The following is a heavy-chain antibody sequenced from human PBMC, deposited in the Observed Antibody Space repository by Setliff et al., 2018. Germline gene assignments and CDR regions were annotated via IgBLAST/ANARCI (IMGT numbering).Heavy chain of an antibody. CDR1: GGSISSRSYY. CDR2: IYYSGST. CDR3: ARVPSYGSGSYYYNYYGMDV. J-gene: IGHJ6*02. Sequence: PSETLSLTCTVSGGSISSRSYYWGWIRQPPGKGLEWIGSIYYSGSTYYKPSLKSRVTISVDTSKNQFSLKLSSVTAADTAVYYCARVPSYGSGSYYYNYYGMDVWGQGTTVTVSS. V-gene: IGHV4-39*07. D-gene: IGHD3-10*01.